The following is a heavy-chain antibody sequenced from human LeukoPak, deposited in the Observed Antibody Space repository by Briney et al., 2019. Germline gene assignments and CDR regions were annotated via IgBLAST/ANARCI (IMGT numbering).Heavy chain of an antibody. Sequence: GGSLRLSCAASGFTFSTYSMNWVRQAPGKGLEWVSYISSSSSTIYYADSVKGRFTISSDNAKNSLYLQMNSLRAEDTAVYYCARDSYYGSGSSNWYFDLWGRGTLVTVSS. CDR1: GFTFSTYS. CDR2: ISSSSSTI. D-gene: IGHD3-10*01. V-gene: IGHV3-48*04. CDR3: ARDSYYGSGSSNWYFDL. J-gene: IGHJ2*01.